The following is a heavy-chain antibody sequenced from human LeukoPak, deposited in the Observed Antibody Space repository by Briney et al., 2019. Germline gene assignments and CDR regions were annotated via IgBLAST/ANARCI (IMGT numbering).Heavy chain of an antibody. J-gene: IGHJ3*02. CDR3: ARPRSGSIKSAFDI. V-gene: IGHV4-39*01. Sequence: SETLSLTCTVSGASIRSSSYFWGWIRQTPGKGLEWLGSIYYSANTYYNPSLQSRVTLSADTSRNQFSLRMSSVTAADTAVYYCARPRSGSIKSAFDIWGEGTMVTVSS. CDR2: IYYSANT. CDR1: GASIRSSSYF. D-gene: IGHD1-26*01.